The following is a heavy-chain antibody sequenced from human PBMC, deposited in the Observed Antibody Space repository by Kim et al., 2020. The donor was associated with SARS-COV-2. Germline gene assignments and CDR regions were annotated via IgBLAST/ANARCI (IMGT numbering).Heavy chain of an antibody. CDR1: GFTFSSYS. V-gene: IGHV3-21*01. D-gene: IGHD3-9*01. J-gene: IGHJ4*02. CDR3: ASQGAIFKGFDY. CDR2: ISSSSSYI. Sequence: GGSLRLSCAASGFTFSSYSMNWVRQAPGKGLEWVSSISSSSSYIYYADSVKGRFTISRDNAKNSLYLQMNSLRAEDTAVYYCASQGAIFKGFDYWGQGTLVTVSS.